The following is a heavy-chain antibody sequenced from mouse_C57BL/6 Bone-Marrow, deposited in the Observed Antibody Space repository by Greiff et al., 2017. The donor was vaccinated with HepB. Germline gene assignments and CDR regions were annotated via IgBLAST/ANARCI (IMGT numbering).Heavy chain of an antibody. V-gene: IGHV5-4*01. Sequence: EVQLVESGGGLVKPGGSLKLSCAASGFTFSSYAMSWVRQTPEKRLEWVATISDGGSYTYYPDNVKGRFTISRDNAKNNLYLQMSHLKSEDTAMYYCARGEVLRGAMDYWGQGTSVTVSS. CDR2: ISDGGSYT. CDR3: ARGEVLRGAMDY. D-gene: IGHD1-1*01. CDR1: GFTFSSYA. J-gene: IGHJ4*01.